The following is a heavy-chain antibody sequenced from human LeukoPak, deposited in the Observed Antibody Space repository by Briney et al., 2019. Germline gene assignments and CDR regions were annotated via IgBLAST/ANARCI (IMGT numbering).Heavy chain of an antibody. CDR2: IYYSGST. D-gene: IGHD3-22*01. Sequence: PSETLSLTCTVSGGSISSSSYYWGWIRQPPGKGLEWIGSIYYSGSTYYNPSLKSRVTISVDTSKNQFSLKLSSVTAADTAVYYCAIDSSGYYNWFDPWGQGTLVTVSS. CDR1: GGSISSSSYY. V-gene: IGHV4-39*01. J-gene: IGHJ5*02. CDR3: AIDSSGYYNWFDP.